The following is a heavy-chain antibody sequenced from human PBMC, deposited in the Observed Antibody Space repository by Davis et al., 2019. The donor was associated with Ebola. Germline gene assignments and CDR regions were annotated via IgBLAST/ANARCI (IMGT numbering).Heavy chain of an antibody. Sequence: GESLKISCAASGFTFSSYAMHWVRQAPGKGLEWVAVISYDGSNKYYADSVKGRFTISRDNSKNTLYLQMNSLRAEDTAVYYCARDGSVRNYNYYGMDVWGQGTTVTVSS. CDR2: ISYDGSNK. D-gene: IGHD3-10*01. CDR1: GFTFSSYA. V-gene: IGHV3-30-3*01. J-gene: IGHJ6*02. CDR3: ARDGSVRNYNYYGMDV.